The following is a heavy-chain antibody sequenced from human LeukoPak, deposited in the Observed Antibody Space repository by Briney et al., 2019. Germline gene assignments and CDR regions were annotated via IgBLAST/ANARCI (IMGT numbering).Heavy chain of an antibody. CDR2: IYYSGST. J-gene: IGHJ4*02. Sequence: PSQTLSLTCTVSGGSISSGGYYWRWIRQHPGKGLEWIGYIYYSGSTYYNPSLKSRVTISVDTSKNQFSLKLSSVTAADTAVYYCAGRRGSSLASIDSWGQGTLVTVSS. V-gene: IGHV4-31*03. D-gene: IGHD2-15*01. CDR1: GGSISSGGYY. CDR3: AGRRGSSLASIDS.